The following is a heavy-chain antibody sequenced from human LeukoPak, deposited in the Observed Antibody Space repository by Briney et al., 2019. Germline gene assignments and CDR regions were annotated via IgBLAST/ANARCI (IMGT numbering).Heavy chain of an antibody. CDR3: ARAPAAARPYYFDY. J-gene: IGHJ4*02. V-gene: IGHV3-7*01. D-gene: IGHD6-6*01. Sequence: PGGSLRLSCAASGFTFSSHWMSWVRQAPGKGLEWVAKIKQDGSEKYYVDSVKGRFTISRDNAKNSLYLQVNSLRPEDTAVYYCARAPAAARPYYFDYWGQGTLVTVSS. CDR1: GFTFSSHW. CDR2: IKQDGSEK.